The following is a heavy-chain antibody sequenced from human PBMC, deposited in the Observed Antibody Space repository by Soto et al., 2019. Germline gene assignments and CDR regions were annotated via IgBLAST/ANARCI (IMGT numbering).Heavy chain of an antibody. V-gene: IGHV3-21*01. Sequence: GGSLRLSCAASGFTFSSYSMNWVRQAPGKGLEWVSSISSSSSYIYYADSVKGRFTISRDNAKNSLYLQMNSLRAEDTAVYYCARDEEERDAFDIWGQGTMVTVSS. CDR1: GFTFSSYS. CDR2: ISSSSSYI. J-gene: IGHJ3*02. CDR3: ARDEEERDAFDI. D-gene: IGHD1-1*01.